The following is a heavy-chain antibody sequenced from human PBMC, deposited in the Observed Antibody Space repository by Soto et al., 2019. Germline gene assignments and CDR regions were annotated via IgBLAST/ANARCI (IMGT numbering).Heavy chain of an antibody. V-gene: IGHV1-69*13. J-gene: IGHJ3*02. D-gene: IGHD6-19*01. CDR1: GGTFSSYA. CDR3: ASALGSSGWYSPRDAFDI. CDR2: IIPIFGTA. Sequence: SVKVSCKASGGTFSSYAISWVRQAPGQGLEWMGGIIPIFGTANYAQKFQGRVTITADESTSTAYMELSSLRSEDTAVYYCASALGSSGWYSPRDAFDIWGQGTMVTV.